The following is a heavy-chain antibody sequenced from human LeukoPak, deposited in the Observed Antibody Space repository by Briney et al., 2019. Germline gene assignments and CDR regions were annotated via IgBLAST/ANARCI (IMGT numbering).Heavy chain of an antibody. CDR1: GYTFTIYD. CDR3: ARGETGTTGDYYYYYYMDV. J-gene: IGHJ6*03. V-gene: IGHV1-8*03. CDR2: MNPNSGNT. D-gene: IGHD1-1*01. Sequence: ASVTVSFTSAGYTFTIYDINWVRQATGQGLEWMGWMNPNSGNTGYAQKFQGRVTITRNTSISTAYMELSSLRSEDTAVYYCARGETGTTGDYYYYYYMDVFCKRTTVTVSS.